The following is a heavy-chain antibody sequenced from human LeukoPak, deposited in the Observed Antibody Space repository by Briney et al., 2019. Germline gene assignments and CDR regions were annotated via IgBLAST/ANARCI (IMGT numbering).Heavy chain of an antibody. D-gene: IGHD6-6*01. Sequence: ETLSLTCTVSGGSISSSSYYWGWIRQPPGKGLEWIGSIYYSGSTYYNPSLKSRVTISVDTSKNQFSLKLSSVTAADTAVYYCARGVDSISSVGWFDPWGQGTLVTVSS. CDR2: IYYSGST. CDR3: ARGVDSISSVGWFDP. CDR1: GGSISSSSYY. J-gene: IGHJ5*02. V-gene: IGHV4-39*01.